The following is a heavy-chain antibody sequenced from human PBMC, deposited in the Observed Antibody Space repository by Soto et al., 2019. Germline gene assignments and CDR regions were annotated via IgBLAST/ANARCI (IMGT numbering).Heavy chain of an antibody. J-gene: IGHJ4*02. CDR2: FSAGGRA. CDR1: GFSFSSYA. V-gene: IGHV3-23*01. Sequence: QLFESGGGLVQHGGSLRLSCAASGFSFSSYALSWVRQAPGKGLEWVSTFSAGGRAYYADSVKGRFTIAKDTSKNTLRLQASSLRSEDTAVYYWAKESMPQHYGDTLFDYWGQGTRVTVSS. CDR3: AKESMPQHYGDTLFDY. D-gene: IGHD4-17*01.